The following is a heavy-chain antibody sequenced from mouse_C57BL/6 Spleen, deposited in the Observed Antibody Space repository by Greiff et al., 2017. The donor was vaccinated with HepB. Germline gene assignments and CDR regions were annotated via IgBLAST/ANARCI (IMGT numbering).Heavy chain of an antibody. J-gene: IGHJ2*01. V-gene: IGHV1-55*01. CDR2: IYPGSGST. D-gene: IGHD1-1*01. CDR3: ARDITTVVATDY. CDR1: GYTFTSYW. Sequence: QVQLKQSGAELVKPGASVKMSCKASGYTFTSYWITWVKQRPGQGLEWIGDIYPGSGSTNYNEKFKSKATLTVDTSSSTAYMQLSSLTSEDSAVYYCARDITTVVATDYWGQGTTLTVSS.